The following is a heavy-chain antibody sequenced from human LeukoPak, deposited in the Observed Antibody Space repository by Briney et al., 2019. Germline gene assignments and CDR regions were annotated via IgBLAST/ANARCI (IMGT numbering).Heavy chain of an antibody. Sequence: GESLKISCEASGYSFTRYWIGWVRQMPGKGLEWMGIIYPGDSDTRYSPSFQGQGSISADKSISTTYLQWSSLKASDTATYYCARQVYGSGMAAFDYWGQGTLVTVSS. CDR3: ARQVYGSGMAAFDY. D-gene: IGHD3-10*01. V-gene: IGHV5-51*01. J-gene: IGHJ4*02. CDR2: IYPGDSDT. CDR1: GYSFTRYW.